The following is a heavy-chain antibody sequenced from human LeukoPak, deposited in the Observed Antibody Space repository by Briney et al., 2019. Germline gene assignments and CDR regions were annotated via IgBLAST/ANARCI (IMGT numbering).Heavy chain of an antibody. Sequence: GGSLRLSCAASGFTFSSYSMNWVRQAPGKGLEWVSSISSSSSYIYYADSVKGLFTISRDNAKNSLYLQMNSLRAEDTAVYYCARSYSSGGFDPWGQGTLVTVSS. CDR3: ARSYSSGGFDP. CDR1: GFTFSSYS. CDR2: ISSSSSYI. J-gene: IGHJ5*02. V-gene: IGHV3-21*01. D-gene: IGHD6-19*01.